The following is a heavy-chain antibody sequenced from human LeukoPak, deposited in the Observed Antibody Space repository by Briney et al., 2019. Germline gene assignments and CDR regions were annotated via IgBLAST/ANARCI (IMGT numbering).Heavy chain of an antibody. V-gene: IGHV3-74*01. CDR3: AKSGRRWLQFGWFDP. J-gene: IGHJ5*02. D-gene: IGHD5-24*01. CDR1: GFTFSSNW. Sequence: PGGSLRLSCAASGFTFSSNWMHWVRQAPGKGLVWVSRINEDGSTTNYADSVKGRSTIFRDNAKNSLYLQMNSLRAEDTALYYCAKSGRRWLQFGWFDPWGQGTLVTVSS. CDR2: INEDGSTT.